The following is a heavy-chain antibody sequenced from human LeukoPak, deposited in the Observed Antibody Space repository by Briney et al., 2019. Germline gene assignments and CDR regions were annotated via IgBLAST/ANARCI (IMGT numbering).Heavy chain of an antibody. V-gene: IGHV1-18*01. D-gene: IGHD5-18*01. CDR2: ISAYNGNT. CDR3: ARDVGGYSYGPLGY. J-gene: IGHJ4*02. CDR1: GYTFTIYG. Sequence: AASVKVSCKASGYTFTIYGISWVRQTPGQGLEWMGWISAYNGNTNYAQKVQGRVTLTTDTSTSTVYMELRSLRSDDTAVYYCARDVGGYSYGPLGYWGQGTLVTVPS.